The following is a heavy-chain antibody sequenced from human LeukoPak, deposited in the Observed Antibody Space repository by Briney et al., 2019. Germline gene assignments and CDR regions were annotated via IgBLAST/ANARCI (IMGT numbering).Heavy chain of an antibody. CDR2: IKQDGSEK. CDR3: ARESYNWGFYYYYYYMDV. J-gene: IGHJ6*03. V-gene: IGHV3-7*01. D-gene: IGHD7-27*01. CDR1: GFTFSSYW. Sequence: PGGALRLSCAASGFTFSSYWMSWVRQAPGKGLEGVANIKQDGSEKYYVDSVKGRFTISRDNAKNSLYLQMNSLRAEDTAVYYCARESYNWGFYYYYYYMDVWGKGTTVTISS.